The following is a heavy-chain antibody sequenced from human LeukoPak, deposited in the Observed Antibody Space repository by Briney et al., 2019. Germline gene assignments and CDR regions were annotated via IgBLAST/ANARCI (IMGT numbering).Heavy chain of an antibody. Sequence: KASETLSLTCIVSGGSIGPYYWSWIRQAAGKGPEWIGRIYTSGTADYNPALKGRVFLSVDTAKNQFSLKVTSVTAADTAVYYCARDGVSALNLYSDLWGRGTLVTVSS. J-gene: IGHJ2*01. CDR3: ARDGVSALNLYSDL. V-gene: IGHV4-4*07. CDR2: IYTSGTA. D-gene: IGHD3-3*01. CDR1: GGSIGPYY.